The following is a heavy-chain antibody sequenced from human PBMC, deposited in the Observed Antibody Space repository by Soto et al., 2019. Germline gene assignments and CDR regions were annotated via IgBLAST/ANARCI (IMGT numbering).Heavy chain of an antibody. J-gene: IGHJ3*02. V-gene: IGHV3-9*01. CDR1: GFTFDDYA. D-gene: IGHD1-7*01. CDR2: ISWNSGSI. Sequence: GGSLRLSCAASGFTFDDYAMHWVRQAPGKGLEWVSGISWNSGSIGYADSVKGRFTISRDNAKNSLYLQMNSLRAEDTALYYCAKVGVYGCITGTTDAFDIWGQGTMVTV. CDR3: AKVGVYGCITGTTDAFDI.